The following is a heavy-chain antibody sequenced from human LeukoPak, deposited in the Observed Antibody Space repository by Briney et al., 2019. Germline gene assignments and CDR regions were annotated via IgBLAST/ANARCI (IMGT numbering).Heavy chain of an antibody. CDR2: IYPGDSDT. V-gene: IGHV5-51*01. CDR3: ARGGGSSDYYFDY. J-gene: IGHJ4*02. Sequence: GESLKISCKGSGYNFVNYWIGWVRQMPGKGLEWMGIIYPGDSDTRYSPSFQGQVTISADKSISTAYLQWSSLKASDTAMYYCARGGGSSDYYFDYWGQGTLVTVSS. CDR1: GYNFVNYW. D-gene: IGHD2-15*01.